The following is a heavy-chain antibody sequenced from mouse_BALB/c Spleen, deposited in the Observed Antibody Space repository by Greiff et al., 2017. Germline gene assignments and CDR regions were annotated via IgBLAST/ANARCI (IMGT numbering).Heavy chain of an antibody. CDR1: GYSITSDYA. V-gene: IGHV3-2*02. D-gene: IGHD2-10*02. CDR2: ISNSGST. J-gene: IGHJ3*01. CDR3: ARRYGNYWFAY. Sequence: EVKLQESGPGLVKPSQSLSLTCTVTGYSITSDYAWNWIRQFPGNKLEWMGYISNSGSTSYNPSLNSRISITRDTSKNQFFLQLNSVTTEDTATYYCARRYGNYWFAYWGQGTLVTVSA.